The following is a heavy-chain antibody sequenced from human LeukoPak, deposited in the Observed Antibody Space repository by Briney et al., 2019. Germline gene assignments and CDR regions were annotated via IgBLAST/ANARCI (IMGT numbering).Heavy chain of an antibody. D-gene: IGHD5-18*01. CDR3: AGTLGYSYGYNWFDP. V-gene: IGHV1-2*02. CDR1: GGTFNTSP. Sequence: ASVKVSCKASGGTFNTSPLSWLRQAPGQGLEWMGWINPNSGGTNYAQKFQGRVTMTRDTSISTAYMELSRLRSDDTAVYYCAGTLGYSYGYNWFDPWGQGTLVTVSS. CDR2: INPNSGGT. J-gene: IGHJ5*02.